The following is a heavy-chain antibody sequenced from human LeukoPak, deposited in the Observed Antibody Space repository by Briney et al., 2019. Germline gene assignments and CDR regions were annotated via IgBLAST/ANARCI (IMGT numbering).Heavy chain of an antibody. D-gene: IGHD1-26*01. CDR3: ARSYSGSYHDY. CDR2: IYYSGST. V-gene: IGHV4-31*03. J-gene: IGHJ4*02. Sequence: SETLSLTCTVSGGSISSGGYYWSWIRQHPGKGLEWIGYIYYSGSTYYNPSLKSRVTISVDTSKNQFSLKLSSVTAADTAVYYCARSYSGSYHDYWGQGTLVTVSS. CDR1: GGSISSGGYY.